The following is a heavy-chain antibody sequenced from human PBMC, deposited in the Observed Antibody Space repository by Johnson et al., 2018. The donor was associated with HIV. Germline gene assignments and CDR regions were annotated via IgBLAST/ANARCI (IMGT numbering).Heavy chain of an antibody. J-gene: IGHJ3*02. CDR1: GLTFSSYA. D-gene: IGHD3-22*01. Sequence: QVQLVESGGGVVQPGRSLRLSCEASGLTFSSYAMHWVRQAPGKGLEWVAVISYDGSNTYYADSVKGRFPISRDNSKNTLYLQMNSLRAEDTAVYYCARDFMVRYYDRVVVLGRSEAFDIWGQGTMVTVSS. CDR3: ARDFMVRYYDRVVVLGRSEAFDI. CDR2: ISYDGSNT. V-gene: IGHV3-30*04.